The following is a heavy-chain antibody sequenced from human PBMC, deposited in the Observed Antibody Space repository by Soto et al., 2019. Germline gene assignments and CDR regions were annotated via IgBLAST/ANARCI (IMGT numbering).Heavy chain of an antibody. J-gene: IGHJ4*02. D-gene: IGHD6-19*01. CDR2: ISKGGSNL. CDR1: GFTLSSYA. V-gene: IGHV3-30-3*01. CDR3: AREVEYTSAFGIPSSFDY. Sequence: GGSLRLSCAASGFTLSSYAIHWVRQAPGKGLEWVTVISKGGSNLYFADSVKGRFTISRDNSKNTLYLQMNSLRSEDTAVYYCAREVEYTSAFGIPSSFDYWGQGTLVTVSS.